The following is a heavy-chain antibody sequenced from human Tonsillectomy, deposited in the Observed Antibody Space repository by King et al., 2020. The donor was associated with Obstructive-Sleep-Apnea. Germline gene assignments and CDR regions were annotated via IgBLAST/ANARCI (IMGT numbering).Heavy chain of an antibody. CDR2: INPKSGGT. CDR3: ARSISSGWYDY. V-gene: IGHV1-2*04. J-gene: IGHJ4*02. Sequence: VQLVESGAEVKKPGASVKVSCKASGYTFTGYYMHGVRKAPGQGLGLMGWINPKSGGTNYAQKFQGWVTMTRETSISTAYMELSRLRSDDTAVYYCARSISSGWYDYWGQGTLVTVSS. D-gene: IGHD6-19*01. CDR1: GYTFTGYY.